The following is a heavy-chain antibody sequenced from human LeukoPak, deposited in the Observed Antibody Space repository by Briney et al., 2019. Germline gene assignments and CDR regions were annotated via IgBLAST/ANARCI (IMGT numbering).Heavy chain of an antibody. Sequence: GGSLRLSCAASGFTFSAYWMNWVRQAPGKGLEWVSSISSSSSYIYYADSVKGRFTISRDNAKNSLYLQMNSLRAEDTAVYYCARDHLAGTTGVTGGYWGQGTLVTVSS. CDR3: ARDHLAGTTGVTGGY. D-gene: IGHD1-1*01. CDR1: GFTFSAYW. CDR2: ISSSSSYI. V-gene: IGHV3-21*01. J-gene: IGHJ4*02.